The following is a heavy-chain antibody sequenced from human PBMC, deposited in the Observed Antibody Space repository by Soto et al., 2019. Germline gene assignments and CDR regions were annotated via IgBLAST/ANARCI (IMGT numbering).Heavy chain of an antibody. Sequence: PGGSLIRSCAASGFTFSDYYMRWIRQAPGEGLEWVSYISSSSSYTNYADSVKGRFTISRDNAKNSLYLQMNSLRAEDTAVYYCARDPPLGGSGSYYNSWGQGTLVTVSS. V-gene: IGHV3-11*06. J-gene: IGHJ4*02. CDR3: ARDPPLGGSGSYYNS. CDR1: GFTFSDYY. CDR2: ISSSSSYT. D-gene: IGHD3-10*01.